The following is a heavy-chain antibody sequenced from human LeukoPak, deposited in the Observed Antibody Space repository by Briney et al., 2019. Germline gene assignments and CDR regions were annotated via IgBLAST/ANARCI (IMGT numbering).Heavy chain of an antibody. J-gene: IGHJ6*02. D-gene: IGHD1-20*01. Sequence: ASVKVSCKASGYTFTSYDINWVRQATGQGLEWMGWMNPNSGNTDYAQKFQGRVTMTRNTSISTAYMELSSLRSEDTAVYYCARGTRITGTGSYYYGMDVWGQGTTVTVSS. V-gene: IGHV1-8*01. CDR3: ARGTRITGTGSYYYGMDV. CDR2: MNPNSGNT. CDR1: GYTFTSYD.